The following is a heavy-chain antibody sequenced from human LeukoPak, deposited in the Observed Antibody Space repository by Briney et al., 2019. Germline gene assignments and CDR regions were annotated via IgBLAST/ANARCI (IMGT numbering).Heavy chain of an antibody. V-gene: IGHV3-53*05. CDR1: GFTVSSNY. CDR2: IYSGGST. D-gene: IGHD3-22*01. J-gene: IGHJ4*02. Sequence: GGSLRLSCAASGFTVSSNYMSWVRQAPGKRLEWVSVIYSGGSTYYADSVKGRFTISRDNSKNTLYLQMNSLRAEDTAVYYCARDPTPRLYYDSSGYYFYWGQGTLVTVSS. CDR3: ARDPTPRLYYDSSGYYFY.